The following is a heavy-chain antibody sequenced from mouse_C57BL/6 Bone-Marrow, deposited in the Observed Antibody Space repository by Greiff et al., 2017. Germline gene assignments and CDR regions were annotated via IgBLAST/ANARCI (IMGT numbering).Heavy chain of an antibody. Sequence: EVQLQQSGPVLVKPGASVKMSCKASGYTFTDYYMNWVKQSHGKSLEWIGVINPYNGGTSYNQKFKGKATLTVDKSSSTAYMELNSLTSEDSAVYYCARSGGITTAPGCAYWGQGTLVTVSA. J-gene: IGHJ3*01. CDR1: GYTFTDYY. CDR2: INPYNGGT. CDR3: ARSGGITTAPGCAY. V-gene: IGHV1-19*01. D-gene: IGHD1-1*01.